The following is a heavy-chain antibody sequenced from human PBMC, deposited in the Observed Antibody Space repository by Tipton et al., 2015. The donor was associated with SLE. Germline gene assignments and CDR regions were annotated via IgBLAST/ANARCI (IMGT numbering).Heavy chain of an antibody. J-gene: IGHJ4*02. V-gene: IGHV4-31*03. D-gene: IGHD2-2*01. CDR1: GVSISGRDHH. Sequence: TLSLTCTVSGVSISGRDHHWGWIRQHPGKGLEWIGPRWYNGIIYYNPSLRSRADISVDTSKNQFSLRLTSVTAADTAVYLCATYAAGVGGRGYWGQGTLVTVSS. CDR3: ATYAAGVGGRGY. CDR2: RWYNGII.